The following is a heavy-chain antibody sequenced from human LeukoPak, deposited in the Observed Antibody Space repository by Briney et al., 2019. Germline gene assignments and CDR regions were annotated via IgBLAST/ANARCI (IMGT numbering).Heavy chain of an antibody. D-gene: IGHD2-8*01. CDR3: ARKNGFDV. J-gene: IGHJ3*01. Sequence: PSETLSLSCTVSGGSINSGSYYCSWIRQPPGKGLEWIGCIYYSGSTYYNPSLKSRVTISVDMSKSHFSLRLTSVTAADTAVYYCARKNGFDVWGQGTLVTVSS. V-gene: IGHV4-61*03. CDR2: IYYSGST. CDR1: GGSINSGSYY.